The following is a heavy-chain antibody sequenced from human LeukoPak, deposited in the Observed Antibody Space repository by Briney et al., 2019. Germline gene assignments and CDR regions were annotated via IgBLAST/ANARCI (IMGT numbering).Heavy chain of an antibody. V-gene: IGHV1-18*01. D-gene: IGHD4-23*01. CDR2: ISTYTGRA. CDR3: ARADGTNSGTNAFDV. J-gene: IGHJ3*01. Sequence: ASLKSSGRTLGNRLKDFDFWWGERALGPGLDNVGGISTYTGRANYAQKFQGRVSMVTDTSTTTAYLELTNLTSSDTGLYYCARADGTNSGTNAFDVWGLGTLVTVAS. CDR1: GNRLKDFD.